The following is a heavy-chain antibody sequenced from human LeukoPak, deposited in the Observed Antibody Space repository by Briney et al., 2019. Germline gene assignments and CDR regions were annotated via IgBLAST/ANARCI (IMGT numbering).Heavy chain of an antibody. V-gene: IGHV3-21*01. D-gene: IGHD3-10*01. CDR3: VRDAGHIWYGRFDY. J-gene: IGHJ4*02. CDR1: GFSFSSYS. CDR2: ISSASAYI. Sequence: GGSLRLSCAASGFSFSSYSMNWVRQAPGKRLEWVSSISSASAYIYYADSLKGRFTISRDNAKNSLSLQMNSLRAEDTAVYYCVRDAGHIWYGRFDYWGQGTLVTVSS.